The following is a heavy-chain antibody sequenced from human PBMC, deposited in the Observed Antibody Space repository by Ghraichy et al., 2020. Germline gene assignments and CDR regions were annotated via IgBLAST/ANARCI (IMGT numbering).Heavy chain of an antibody. D-gene: IGHD3-9*01. V-gene: IGHV4-59*08. J-gene: IGHJ4*02. Sequence: GSLRLSCTVSGGSISSYYWSWIRQPPGKGLEWIGYIYYSGSTNYNPSLKSRVTISVDTSKNQFSLKLSSVTAADTAVYYCARRNDILTGLDYWGQGTLVTVSS. CDR1: GGSISSYY. CDR3: ARRNDILTGLDY. CDR2: IYYSGST.